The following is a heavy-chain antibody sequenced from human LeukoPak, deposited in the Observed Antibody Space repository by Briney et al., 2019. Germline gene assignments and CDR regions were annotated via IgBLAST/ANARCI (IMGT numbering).Heavy chain of an antibody. Sequence: SSETLSLTCTVSGGSISSGGYYWSWIRQHPGKGLEWIGYIYYSGSTYYNPSLKSRVTISVDTSKNQFSLKLSSVTAADTAVYYCAREMAIAAGHPGMADVWGQGTTVTVSS. CDR1: GGSISSGGYY. CDR2: IYYSGST. J-gene: IGHJ6*02. CDR3: AREMAIAAGHPGMADV. V-gene: IGHV4-31*03. D-gene: IGHD6-13*01.